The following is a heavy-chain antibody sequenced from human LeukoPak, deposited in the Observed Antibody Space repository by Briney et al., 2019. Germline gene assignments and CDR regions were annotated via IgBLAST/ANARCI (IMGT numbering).Heavy chain of an antibody. CDR3: AKDSDSIRGDRGWFFDY. J-gene: IGHJ4*02. CDR1: GFTVSTNY. CDR2: THSADTT. V-gene: IGHV3-53*01. Sequence: GGSLRLSCAASGFTVSTNYMTWVRQAPGKGLEWVTVTHSADTTYYADSVKGRFIVSRDNSKNTLYLQMNSLRAEDTAVYYCAKDSDSIRGDRGWFFDYWGQGTLVTVSS. D-gene: IGHD6-19*01.